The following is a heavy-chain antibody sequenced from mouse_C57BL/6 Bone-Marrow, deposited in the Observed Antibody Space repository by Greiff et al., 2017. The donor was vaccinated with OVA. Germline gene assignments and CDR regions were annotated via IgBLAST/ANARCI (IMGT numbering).Heavy chain of an antibody. CDR3: ARRPMVTTLYAMDY. Sequence: EVQRVESGGGLVQPGESLKLSCESNEYEFPSHDMSWVRKTPEKRLALVAAINSDGGSTSYPDTMERRFIITRDNTKKTLYLQMSRLRSEDTALYYCARRPMVTTLYAMDYWGQGTSVTVSS. V-gene: IGHV5-2*01. CDR1: EYEFPSHD. CDR2: INSDGGST. D-gene: IGHD2-1*01. J-gene: IGHJ4*01.